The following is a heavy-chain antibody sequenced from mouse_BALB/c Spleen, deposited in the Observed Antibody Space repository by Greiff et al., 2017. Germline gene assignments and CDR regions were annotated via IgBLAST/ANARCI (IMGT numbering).Heavy chain of an antibody. CDR3: ARGLYYYGSGYFDV. CDR2: IYPYNGGT. D-gene: IGHD1-1*01. CDR1: GYTFTDYN. V-gene: IGHV1S29*02. J-gene: IGHJ1*01. Sequence: EVKLQQSGPELVKPGASVKISCKASGYTFTDYNMHWVKQSHGKSLEWIGYIYPYNGGTGYNQKFKSKATLTVDNSSSTAYMELRSLTSEDSAVYYCARGLYYYGSGYFDVWGAGTTVTVSS.